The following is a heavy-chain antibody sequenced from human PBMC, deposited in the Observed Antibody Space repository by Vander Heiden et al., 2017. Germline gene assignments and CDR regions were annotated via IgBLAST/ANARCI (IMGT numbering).Heavy chain of an antibody. D-gene: IGHD2-15*01. CDR2: INPHSGGT. CDR3: ARDRVRFCSGGSCYADVNYFYYGLDV. V-gene: IGHV1-2*04. CDR1: GYAFIGYY. J-gene: IGHJ6*02. Sequence: QVQLVQSGAEVQKPGASVKVSCKASGYAFIGYYMHWVRQAPGQGLEWMGWINPHSGGTNYAQNFQGWVTMTRDPSISTAYMELTRLRPDDTAVYYCARDRVRFCSGGSCYADVNYFYYGLDVWGQGTTVTVFS.